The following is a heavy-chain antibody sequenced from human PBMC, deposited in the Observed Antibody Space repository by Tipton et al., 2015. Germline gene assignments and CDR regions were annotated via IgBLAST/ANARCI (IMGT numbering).Heavy chain of an antibody. CDR1: GFTIIDYA. Sequence: SLRLSWAASGFTIIDYAMHWVRQGPGKGLEWGSGISWNSGSIAYADSVKGRFTISTDNAKNSLYLQMKSLRAEDTALYFCAKDMIAPEAFGNYSGGLDPRGQVTLVTVSS. V-gene: IGHV3-9*01. D-gene: IGHD4-11*01. J-gene: IGHJ5*02. CDR2: ISWNSGSI. CDR3: AKDMIAPEAFGNYSGGLDP.